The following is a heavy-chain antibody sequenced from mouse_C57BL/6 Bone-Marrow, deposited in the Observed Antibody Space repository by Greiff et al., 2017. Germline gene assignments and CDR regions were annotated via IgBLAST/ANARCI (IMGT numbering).Heavy chain of an antibody. Sequence: VQLQQPGAELVEPGASVKLSCKASGYTFTSYWMQWVKQRPGQGLEWIGEFDPSDSYTNYNQKFKSKAKLTVDTPSSTAYMQLSSLTTEDSAVYYCARPYDFHYAMDYWGQGTSVTVSS. J-gene: IGHJ4*01. CDR1: GYTFTSYW. D-gene: IGHD2-4*01. CDR2: FDPSDSYT. CDR3: ARPYDFHYAMDY. V-gene: IGHV1-50*01.